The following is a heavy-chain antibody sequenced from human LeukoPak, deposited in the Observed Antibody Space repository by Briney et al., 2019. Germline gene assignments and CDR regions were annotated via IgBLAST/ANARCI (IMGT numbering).Heavy chain of an antibody. CDR1: GYTFTGYY. CDR3: ARHYDYGDYDYGY. V-gene: IGHV1-2*06. Sequence: GASVKVSCKASGYTFTGYYMHWVRQAPGQGLEWMGRINPNSGGTNYAQKFQGRVTMTRDTPISTAYMELSRLRSDDTAVYYCARHYDYGDYDYGYWGQGTLVTVSS. CDR2: INPNSGGT. J-gene: IGHJ4*02. D-gene: IGHD4-17*01.